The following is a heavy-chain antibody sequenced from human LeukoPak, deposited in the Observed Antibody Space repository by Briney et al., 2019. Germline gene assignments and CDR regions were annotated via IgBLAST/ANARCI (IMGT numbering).Heavy chain of an antibody. CDR3: ARGKQDSGSYYSSYYYMDV. CDR2: IYHSGST. CDR1: GGSFSGYY. V-gene: IGHV4-34*01. Sequence: SETLSLTCAVYGGSFSGYYWSWIRQPPGKGLQWIGEIYHSGSTNYNPSLKSRVTISVDKSKNQFSLKLSSVTAADTAVYYCARGKQDSGSYYSSYYYMDVWGKETTVTVSS. D-gene: IGHD1-26*01. J-gene: IGHJ6*03.